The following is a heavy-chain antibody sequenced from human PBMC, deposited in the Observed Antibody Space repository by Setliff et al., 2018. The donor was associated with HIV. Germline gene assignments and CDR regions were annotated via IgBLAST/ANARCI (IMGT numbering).Heavy chain of an antibody. CDR1: GFTFSDYG. J-gene: IGHJ6*03. V-gene: IGHV3-30*02. CDR2: IRYDASNK. Sequence: GGSLRLSCAPSGFTFSDYGIHWVRQAPGKGLEWLTYIRYDASNKCYADSVKGRFTISRDNSKNTLFLQLNSLRVDDTAVYYCAKSCDVPSKPGPYYYSMDVWGKGTTVTVSS. D-gene: IGHD2-2*01. CDR3: AKSCDVPSKPGPYYYSMDV.